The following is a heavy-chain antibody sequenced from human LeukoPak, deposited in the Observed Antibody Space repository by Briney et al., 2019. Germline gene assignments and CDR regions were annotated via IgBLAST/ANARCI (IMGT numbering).Heavy chain of an antibody. CDR2: ISYDGSNK. CDR3: ARVRYCSSTSCYWGLISSYYYYGMDV. D-gene: IGHD2-2*01. CDR1: GFTFSSYA. V-gene: IGHV3-30*04. J-gene: IGHJ6*02. Sequence: GGTLRLSCAASGFTFSSYAMHWVRQAPGKGLEWVAVISYDGSNKYYADSVKGRFTISRDNSKNTLCLQMNSLRAEDTAVYYCARVRYCSSTSCYWGLISSYYYYGMDVWGQGTTVTVSS.